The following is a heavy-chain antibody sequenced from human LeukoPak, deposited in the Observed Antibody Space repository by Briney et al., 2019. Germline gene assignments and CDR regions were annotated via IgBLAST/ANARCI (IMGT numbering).Heavy chain of an antibody. CDR3: ARSPYDSSGYYFPPYYYYYYMDV. J-gene: IGHJ6*03. V-gene: IGHV3-21*01. D-gene: IGHD3-22*01. CDR2: ISSSSSYI. Sequence: GGSLRLSCAASGLTFSSYSMNWVRQAPGKGLEWVSSISSSSSYIYYADSVKGRFTISRDNAKNSLYLQMNSLRAEDTAVYYCARSPYDSSGYYFPPYYYYYYMDVWGKGTTVTVSS. CDR1: GLTFSSYS.